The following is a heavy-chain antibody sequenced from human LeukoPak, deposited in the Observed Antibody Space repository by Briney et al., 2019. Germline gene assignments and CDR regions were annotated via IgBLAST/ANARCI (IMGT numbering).Heavy chain of an antibody. V-gene: IGHV1-8*01. J-gene: IGHJ4*02. CDR2: MNPNSGNT. D-gene: IGHD2-8*01. CDR1: GYTFTSYD. CDR3: ARDYSTYHCTNGVCYRSNYFDY. Sequence: ASVKVSCKASGYTFTSYDINWVRQATGQGLEWMGWMNPNSGNTGYAQKFQGRVTMTRNTSISTAYMELSSLRSEDTAVYYCARDYSTYHCTNGVCYRSNYFDYWGQGTLVTVSS.